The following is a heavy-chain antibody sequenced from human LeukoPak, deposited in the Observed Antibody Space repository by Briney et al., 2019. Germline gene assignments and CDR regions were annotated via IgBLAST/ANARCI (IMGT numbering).Heavy chain of an antibody. J-gene: IGHJ4*02. CDR3: ARDQEQWLAPDY. V-gene: IGHV4-59*12. CDR2: IYYSGST. Sequence: PSETLSLTCTVSGGSISSYYWSWIRQPPGKGLEWIGYIYYSGSTNYNPSLKSRVTISVDTSKNRFSLKLTSVTAADTAVYYCARDQEQWLAPDYWGQGTLVTVSS. D-gene: IGHD6-19*01. CDR1: GGSISSYY.